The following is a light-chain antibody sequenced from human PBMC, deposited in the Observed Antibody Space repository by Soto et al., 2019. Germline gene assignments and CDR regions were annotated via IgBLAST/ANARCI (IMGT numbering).Light chain of an antibody. CDR2: WAS. CDR3: QQYFDNSIT. J-gene: IGKJ5*01. V-gene: IGKV4-1*01. Sequence: DIVMTQAPESLAVSLGERATINCKSSQSLFYASINKNYLAWYQQKPRQPPKLLIYWASIRASGVPDRFSGSGSGTDFTLTTSSLQAEDVAVYYCQQYFDNSITFGQGTRLEIK. CDR1: QSLFYASINKNY.